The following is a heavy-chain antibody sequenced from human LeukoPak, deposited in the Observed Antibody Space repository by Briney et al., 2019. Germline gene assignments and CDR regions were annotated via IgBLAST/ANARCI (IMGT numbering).Heavy chain of an antibody. CDR1: GYTFTGHF. D-gene: IGHD3-10*01. V-gene: IGHV1-2*02. J-gene: IGHJ4*02. Sequence: ASVKVSCKASGYTFTGHFIHWVQQAPGQGLEWMGWINPESGGTRYTQKFEGRITMTRDTSISAVYMELSRLRSDDTAVYFCARDSAGNQHSSGNFDLWGQGTLVTVSS. CDR3: ARDSAGNQHSSGNFDL. CDR2: INPESGGT.